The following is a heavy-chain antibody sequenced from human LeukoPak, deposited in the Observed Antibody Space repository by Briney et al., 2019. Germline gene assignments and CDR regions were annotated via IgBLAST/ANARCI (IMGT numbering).Heavy chain of an antibody. Sequence: GGSLRLSCAASGFTFSSYSMNWVRQAPGKGLEWVSSISSSSSYIYYADSVKGRFTISRDNAKNSLYLQMNSLRAEDAAVYYCARSFLSIAAAATDYWGQGALVTVSS. CDR1: GFTFSSYS. V-gene: IGHV3-21*01. CDR2: ISSSSSYI. D-gene: IGHD6-13*01. CDR3: ARSFLSIAAAATDY. J-gene: IGHJ4*02.